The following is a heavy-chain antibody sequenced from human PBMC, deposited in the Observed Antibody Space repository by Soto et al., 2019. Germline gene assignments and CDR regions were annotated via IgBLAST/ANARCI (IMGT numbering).Heavy chain of an antibody. CDR2: TYYRSKWYN. Sequence: SQTLSLTCAISGDSVSSNSAAWNWIRQPPSRGLEWLGRTYYRSKWYNDYAVSVKSRITINPDTSKNQFSLQLNSVTPEDTAVYYCARAKIGSLAAAFYYYGMDVWGQGTTVTVSS. CDR1: GDSVSSNSAA. J-gene: IGHJ6*02. CDR3: ARAKIGSLAAAFYYYGMDV. V-gene: IGHV6-1*01. D-gene: IGHD6-13*01.